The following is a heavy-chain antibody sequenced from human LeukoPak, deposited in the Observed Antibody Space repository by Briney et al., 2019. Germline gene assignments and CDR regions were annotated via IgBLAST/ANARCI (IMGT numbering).Heavy chain of an antibody. CDR2: ISGSGGST. Sequence: GGSLRLSCAASGFTFSSYAMSWVRQAPGKGLEWVSAISGSGGSTYYADSVKGRFTISRDNSKDTLYLQMNSLGAEDTAVYYCAKDWTTTRAEYFQHWGQGTLVTVSS. J-gene: IGHJ1*01. V-gene: IGHV3-23*01. CDR3: AKDWTTTRAEYFQH. D-gene: IGHD3/OR15-3a*01. CDR1: GFTFSSYA.